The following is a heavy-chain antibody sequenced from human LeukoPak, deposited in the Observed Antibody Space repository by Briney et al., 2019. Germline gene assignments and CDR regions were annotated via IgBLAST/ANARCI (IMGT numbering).Heavy chain of an antibody. CDR3: AREYCSSTSCLDDP. V-gene: IGHV1-2*02. CDR2: INPNSGGT. J-gene: IGHJ5*02. D-gene: IGHD2-2*01. CDR1: GYTFTGYY. Sequence: GASVKVSCKASGYTFTGYYMHWVRQAPGQGLEWMGWINPNSGGTNYAQKIQGRVTMTRDTSISTAYMELSRLRSDDTAVYYCAREYCSSTSCLDDPWGQGTLVTVSS.